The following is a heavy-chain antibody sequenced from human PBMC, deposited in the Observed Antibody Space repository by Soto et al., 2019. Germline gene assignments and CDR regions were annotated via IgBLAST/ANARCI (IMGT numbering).Heavy chain of an antibody. V-gene: IGHV3-30*03. CDR1: GFTFSSDG. CDR2: ISSDGGNE. CDR3: VGGATPYFVF. Sequence: QVQLVESGGGVVQPGRSLRLSCVASGFTFSSDGMLWVRQAPGKGLEWLTTISSDGGNEHYADAVKGRFTVSRDNSKNTLYLQMDSMRDEDTAVYYCVGGATPYFVFWGQGTLVTVCS. J-gene: IGHJ4*02.